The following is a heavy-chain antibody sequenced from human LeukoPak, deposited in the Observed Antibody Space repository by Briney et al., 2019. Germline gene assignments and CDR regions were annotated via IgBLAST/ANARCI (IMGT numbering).Heavy chain of an antibody. Sequence: ASVKVSSKASGYTLTSHYMHWVRQAPGQGLEWMGIINPSGGSTSHAQKFQGRITMTRDTSTNTVYMELSSLRSEDSAVCYCARALGYRLHEVEDFDYWGQGTLVTVSS. D-gene: IGHD5-12*01. CDR2: INPSGGST. CDR3: ARALGYRLHEVEDFDY. V-gene: IGHV1-46*03. J-gene: IGHJ4*02. CDR1: GYTLTSHY.